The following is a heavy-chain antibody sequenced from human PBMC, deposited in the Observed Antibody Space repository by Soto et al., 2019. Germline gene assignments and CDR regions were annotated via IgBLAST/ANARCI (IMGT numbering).Heavy chain of an antibody. CDR2: ISAHNGNT. V-gene: IGHV1-18*01. CDR3: ARGRDGDS. Sequence: QVHLVQSGAEVKKPGASVKVSCQGSGYAFTTYGITWVRQAPGQGLEWMGWISAHNGNTNYAQKPQGRVTVTRDTSTSTAYMELRSLRYDDTAVYYCARGRDGDSWGQGALVTVSS. CDR1: GYAFTTYG. J-gene: IGHJ4*02.